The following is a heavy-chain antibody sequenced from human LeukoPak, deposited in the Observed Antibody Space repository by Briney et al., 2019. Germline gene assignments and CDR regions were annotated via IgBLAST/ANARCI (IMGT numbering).Heavy chain of an antibody. Sequence: SETLSLTCTVSGGFISSYYWSWIRQPPGKGLEWIGYIYYSGSTNYNPSLKSRVTISVDTSKNQFSLKLSSVTAADTAVYYCARERGSVIDYWGQGTLVTVSS. CDR1: GGFISSYY. D-gene: IGHD2-15*01. V-gene: IGHV4-59*01. CDR3: ARERGSVIDY. CDR2: IYYSGST. J-gene: IGHJ4*02.